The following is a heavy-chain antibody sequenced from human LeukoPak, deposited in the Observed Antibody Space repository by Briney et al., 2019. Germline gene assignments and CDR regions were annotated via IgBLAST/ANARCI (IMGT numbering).Heavy chain of an antibody. J-gene: IGHJ3*02. Sequence: GGSLRLSCAASGFTFSSYGMHWVRQAPGKGLEWVAVISYDGPNKYYADSVKGRFTISRDNAKNSLYLQMNSLRAEDTAVYYCAGYYDFWSGYVHAFDIWGQGTMVTVSS. V-gene: IGHV3-30*03. CDR2: ISYDGPNK. CDR3: AGYYDFWSGYVHAFDI. D-gene: IGHD3-3*01. CDR1: GFTFSSYG.